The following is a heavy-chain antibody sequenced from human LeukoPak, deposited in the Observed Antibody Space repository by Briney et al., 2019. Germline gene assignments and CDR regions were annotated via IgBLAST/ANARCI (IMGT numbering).Heavy chain of an antibody. CDR1: GGSISTYY. CDR2: IYTSGST. J-gene: IGHJ5*02. V-gene: IGHV4-4*07. D-gene: IGHD3-22*01. Sequence: SETLSLTCTVSGGSISTYYWSWIRQPAGKGLEWIGRIYTSGSTNYNPSLKSRVTVSVDTSKNQFSLKLSSVTAADTAVYYCARGHSYGSSGYYPAWFDPWGQGTLVTVSS. CDR3: ARGHSYGSSGYYPAWFDP.